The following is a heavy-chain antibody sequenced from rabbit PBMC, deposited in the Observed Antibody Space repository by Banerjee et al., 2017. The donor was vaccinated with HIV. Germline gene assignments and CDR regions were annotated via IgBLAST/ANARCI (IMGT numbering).Heavy chain of an antibody. D-gene: IGHD6-1*01. CDR3: ARSVGDYGYAFNL. CDR2: IGAGTGDSA. J-gene: IGHJ4*01. CDR1: GFSFSRGYY. Sequence: QSLEESGGDLVKPGASLTLTCTASGFSFSRGYYMCWVRQAPGKGLEWIGCIGAGTGDSAYYASWAKGRFTITRSTSLNTVDLSMTSLTAADTATYFCARSVGDYGYAFNLWGPGTLVTVS. V-gene: IGHV1S40*01.